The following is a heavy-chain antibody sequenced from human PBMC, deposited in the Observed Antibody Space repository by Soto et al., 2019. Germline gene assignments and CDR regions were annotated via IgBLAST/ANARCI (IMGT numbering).Heavy chain of an antibody. Sequence: QVQLVQSGAEVKKPGASVRVSCTASGYTFTHHDVNWVRQAPGQGPEWMGWMNPKSGETGYAQIFQGRVTMTRDTSISTAYMELSSLRSGDTAIYFCARGIVGGSTRAFDVWGQGTKVTVSS. V-gene: IGHV1-8*01. D-gene: IGHD1-26*01. J-gene: IGHJ3*01. CDR3: ARGIVGGSTRAFDV. CDR2: MNPKSGET. CDR1: GYTFTHHD.